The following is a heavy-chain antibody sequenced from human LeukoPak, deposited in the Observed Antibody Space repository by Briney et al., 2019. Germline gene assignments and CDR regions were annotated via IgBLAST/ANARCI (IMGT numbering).Heavy chain of an antibody. V-gene: IGHV3-23*01. J-gene: IGHJ4*02. CDR2: ISGGGGGT. CDR3: AKRGVVVRVILVGFHKEANYFDS. D-gene: IGHD3-10*01. CDR1: GITLSNYG. Sequence: GGSLRLSCAVSGITLSNYGMSWVRQAPGKGLEWVAGISGGGGGTNYADSVKGRFTISRDNPKNTLYLQMHSLRAEDTAVYFCAKRGVVVRVILVGFHKEANYFDSWGQVALVTVSS.